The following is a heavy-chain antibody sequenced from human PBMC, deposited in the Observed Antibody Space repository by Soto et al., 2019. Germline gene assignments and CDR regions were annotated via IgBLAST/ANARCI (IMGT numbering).Heavy chain of an antibody. CDR1: GFTFSSYA. Sequence: VQLLESWGGLVQPGGSLRLSCAASGFTFSSYAMTWVRQAPGKGLEWVSGISTSGDGTYYADSVKGRFTISRDNSKNTLCLQMNSLRAEDTAVYYCATLARTKDFDYWGQGTLVTVSS. V-gene: IGHV3-23*01. CDR3: ATLARTKDFDY. D-gene: IGHD2-8*01. J-gene: IGHJ4*02. CDR2: ISTSGDGT.